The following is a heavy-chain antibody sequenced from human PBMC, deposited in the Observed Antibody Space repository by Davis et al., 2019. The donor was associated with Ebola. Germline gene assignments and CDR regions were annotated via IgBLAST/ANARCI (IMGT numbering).Heavy chain of an antibody. CDR2: VHGGNGNT. CDR3: ARASFGYNSGWYADY. CDR1: GFILTNYA. J-gene: IGHJ4*02. V-gene: IGHV1-3*01. D-gene: IGHD6-19*01. Sequence: ASVPVSCKASGFILTNYAIHWVRPAPGHRLEWMGWVHGGNGNTKYSQRFQGRVTITTDTSASTVYLDLTSLKSEDTAVFYCARASFGYNSGWYADYWGPGSLVTVSS.